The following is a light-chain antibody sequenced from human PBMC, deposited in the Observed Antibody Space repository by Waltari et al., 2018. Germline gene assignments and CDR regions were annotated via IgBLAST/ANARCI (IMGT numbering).Light chain of an antibody. V-gene: IGLV2-23*01. CDR2: EAT. CDR3: SSYAGNCNLVV. Sequence: QCALTQPASVSGSPGQSITISCTGTSSDVGSYNLVSWYQQHPGKAPQPMIYEATERPSGVSNRFSGSKSGNTASLTISGLQAEDEADYYCSSYAGNCNLVVFGGGTKLTVL. J-gene: IGLJ2*01. CDR1: SSDVGSYNL.